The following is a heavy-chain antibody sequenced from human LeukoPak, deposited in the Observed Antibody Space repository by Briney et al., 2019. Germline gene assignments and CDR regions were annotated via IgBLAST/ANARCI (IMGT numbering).Heavy chain of an antibody. J-gene: IGHJ4*02. CDR3: ARGRILEWFAEYYFDY. Sequence: GGSLRLSCAASGFTFSSYEMNWVRQAPGKGLEWVSYIRLSGSTIYYADSVKGRFTISRDNAKNSLYLQMNSLRAEGTAVYYCARGRILEWFAEYYFDYWGQGTLVTDCS. CDR2: IRLSGSTI. V-gene: IGHV3-48*03. D-gene: IGHD3-3*01. CDR1: GFTFSSYE.